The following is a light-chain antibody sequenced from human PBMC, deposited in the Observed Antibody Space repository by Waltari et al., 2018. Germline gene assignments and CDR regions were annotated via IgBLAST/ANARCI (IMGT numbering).Light chain of an antibody. CDR1: QSVLYSSNNKNY. CDR2: WAS. Sequence: DIVMTQSPDSLAVSLGARATTNCKSRQSVLYSSNNKNYLAWYQQKPGQPPKLLIYWASTRESGVPDRFSGSGSATDFTLTISSLQAEDVAVYYCQQYYSTPFTFGPGTKVDIK. V-gene: IGKV4-1*01. J-gene: IGKJ3*01. CDR3: QQYYSTPFT.